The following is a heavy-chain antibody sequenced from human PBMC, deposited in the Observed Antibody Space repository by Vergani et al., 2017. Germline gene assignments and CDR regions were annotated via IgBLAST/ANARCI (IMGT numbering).Heavy chain of an antibody. V-gene: IGHV3-74*01. J-gene: IGHJ6*03. CDR3: ARDGWELLDYFYYMDV. Sequence: VQLVESGGGLVQPGGSLRLSCTASGFTFSNYWMQWVRQAPGKGLMWVSRINSDGDSTSYADSVKGRFTISRDNAKNTLYLQMDRLRAEATAVYYCARDGWELLDYFYYMDVWGKGTTVTVSS. CDR2: INSDGDST. CDR1: GFTFSNYW. D-gene: IGHD1-26*01.